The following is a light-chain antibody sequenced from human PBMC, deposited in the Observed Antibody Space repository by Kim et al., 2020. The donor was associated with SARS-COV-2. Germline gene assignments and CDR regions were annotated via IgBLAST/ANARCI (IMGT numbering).Light chain of an antibody. J-gene: IGLJ2*01. CDR1: NIEKRN. CDR3: QVWDGRAVV. Sequence: GALGQTARMTCGGDNIEKRNVHWYQQRPGPDLILVIYRESKRPSGIPERVSGSNSGNPVTLTISRVQAGDEADYYCQVWDGRAVVFGGGTQLTVL. CDR2: RES. V-gene: IGLV3-9*01.